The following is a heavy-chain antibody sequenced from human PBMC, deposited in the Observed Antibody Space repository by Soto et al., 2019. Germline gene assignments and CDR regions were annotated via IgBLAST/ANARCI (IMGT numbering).Heavy chain of an antibody. CDR2: MNPNSGNT. J-gene: IGHJ6*03. CDR1: GYTFTSYD. V-gene: IGHV1-8*01. D-gene: IGHD2-2*01. Sequence: GASVKVSCKASGYTFTSYDINWVRQATGQGLEWTGWMNPNSGNTGYAQKFQGRVTMTRNTSISTAYMELSSLRSEDTAVYYCARVGVPAAMVSYYYYYMDVWGKGTTVTVSS. CDR3: ARVGVPAAMVSYYYYYMDV.